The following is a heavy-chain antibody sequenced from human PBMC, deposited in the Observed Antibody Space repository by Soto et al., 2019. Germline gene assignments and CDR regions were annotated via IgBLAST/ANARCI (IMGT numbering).Heavy chain of an antibody. J-gene: IGHJ4*02. D-gene: IGHD2-2*01. V-gene: IGHV1-69*13. CDR1: GGTFSSYA. CDR2: IIPIFGTA. Sequence: ASVKVSCKASGGTFSSYAISWVRQAPGQGLEWMGGIIPIFGTANYAQKFQGRVTITADESTSTAYMELSSLRSEDTAVYYCARPQYCSSTSCPYYFDHWGQGTLVTVSS. CDR3: ARPQYCSSTSCPYYFDH.